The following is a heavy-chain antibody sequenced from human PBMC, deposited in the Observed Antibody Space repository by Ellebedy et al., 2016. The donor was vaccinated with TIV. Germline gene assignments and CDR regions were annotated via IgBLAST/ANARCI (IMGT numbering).Heavy chain of an antibody. CDR2: ISDSGGNT. V-gene: IGHV3-23*01. CDR3: ARDSGRRRSWDNDY. Sequence: GESLKISCVASGFTFSSYAMCWVRQAPGKGLGWVSTISDSGGNTHFPDSVKGRFTISRDNSRNTVYLQMNNLRAEDTAVYYCARDSGRRRSWDNDYWGQGTLVTVSS. J-gene: IGHJ4*02. CDR1: GFTFSSYA. D-gene: IGHD3-10*01.